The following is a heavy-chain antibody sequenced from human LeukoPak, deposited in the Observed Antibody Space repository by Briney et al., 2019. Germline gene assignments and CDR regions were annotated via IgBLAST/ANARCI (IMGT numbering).Heavy chain of an antibody. CDR1: GGSFSGYY. D-gene: IGHD6-13*01. CDR3: ARQRIAAAGPFDY. V-gene: IGHV4-34*01. J-gene: IGHJ4*02. CDR2: INHSGST. Sequence: SETLSLTCAVYGGSFSGYYWSWIRQPPGKGLEWIGEINHSGSTNYNPSLKSRVTISVDTSKNQFSLKLSSMTAADTAVYYCARQRIAAAGPFDYWGQGTLVTVSS.